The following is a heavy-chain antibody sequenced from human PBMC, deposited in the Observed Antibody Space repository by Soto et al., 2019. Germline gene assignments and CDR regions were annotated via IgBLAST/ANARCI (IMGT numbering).Heavy chain of an antibody. CDR2: VSGSGTST. D-gene: IGHD3-10*01. J-gene: IGHJ4*02. CDR1: GLTFRTFA. CDR3: AKGSYGSGSRNFLDS. Sequence: EVHLLESGGGLVQPGGSLRLSCAASGLTFRTFAMNWVRQAPGKGLEWLSSVSGSGTSTFYADSVKGRFTISRDNSKNILYLQMNNLRAEDTAQYFCAKGSYGSGSRNFLDSWGQGTLVTVSS. V-gene: IGHV3-23*01.